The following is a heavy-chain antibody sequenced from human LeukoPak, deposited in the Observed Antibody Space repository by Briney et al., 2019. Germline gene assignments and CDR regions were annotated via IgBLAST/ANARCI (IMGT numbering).Heavy chain of an antibody. CDR1: GFTFSSYW. J-gene: IGHJ6*03. D-gene: IGHD1-1*01. Sequence: GGSLRLSCAASGFTFSSYWMSWVRQAPGKGLERVANIKQDGSAKYYVDSVKGRFTISRDNAKNLLYLQMGSLRAEDTAVYYCARWVPNYYYYYMDVWGKGTTVTVSS. CDR2: IKQDGSAK. CDR3: ARWVPNYYYYYMDV. V-gene: IGHV3-7*01.